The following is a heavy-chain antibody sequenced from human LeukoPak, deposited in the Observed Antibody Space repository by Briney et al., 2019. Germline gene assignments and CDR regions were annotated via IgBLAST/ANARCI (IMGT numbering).Heavy chain of an antibody. CDR2: INQDGSQK. CDR1: EIAYSTDW. Sequence: QPGGSLRLSCVASEIAYSTDWMSWVRQAPGKGLEWVANINQDGSQKYYVEPVKGRFTISTDTSRNSLYLQMNSLRVEDSAVYYCARHRGSLGHAFDIWGQGTMVTVSS. J-gene: IGHJ3*02. CDR3: ARHRGSLGHAFDI. D-gene: IGHD1-26*01. V-gene: IGHV3-7*01.